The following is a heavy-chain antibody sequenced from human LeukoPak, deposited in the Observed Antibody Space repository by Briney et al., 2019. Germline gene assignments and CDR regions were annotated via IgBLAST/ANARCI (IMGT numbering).Heavy chain of an antibody. CDR3: ARDPQAAAGTVHWFDP. Sequence: SGTLSHTCTVTGGFLRSYYWSWLRPPAGKGRDWIGRIYTSGSTNYNPSLKSRVTISLDKSKNQFSLKLSSVTAADTAVYYCARDPQAAAGTVHWFDPWGQGALVTVSS. J-gene: IGHJ5*02. CDR2: IYTSGST. V-gene: IGHV4-4*07. D-gene: IGHD6-13*01. CDR1: GGFLRSYY.